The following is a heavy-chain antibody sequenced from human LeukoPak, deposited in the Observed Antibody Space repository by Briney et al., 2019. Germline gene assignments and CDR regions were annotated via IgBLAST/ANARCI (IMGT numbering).Heavy chain of an antibody. J-gene: IGHJ3*02. CDR2: KYYSGST. CDR1: GGSISGYY. V-gene: IGHV4-59*08. D-gene: IGHD3-22*01. CDR3: ARHLTYYYDSSNYPRDAFDI. Sequence: SETLSLTCTVSGGSISGYYWSWIRQSPGKGLVWIGYKYYSGSTNYNPSLRSRVTMSIDMSKNQFSLTLSSVTAADTALYYCARHLTYYYDSSNYPRDAFDIWGQGTMVAVSS.